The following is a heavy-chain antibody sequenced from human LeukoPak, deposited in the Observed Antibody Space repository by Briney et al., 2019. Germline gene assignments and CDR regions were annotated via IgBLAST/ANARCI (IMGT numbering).Heavy chain of an antibody. CDR2: IYYSGST. J-gene: IGHJ3*02. V-gene: IGHV4-59*01. CDR3: ARVTYYYDSSGYYRAVDI. CDR1: GGSISFYY. Sequence: SETLSLTCTVSGGSISFYYWSWIRQPPGKGLEWIGYIYYSGSTNYNPSLKSRVTISLDTSKNQFSLKLSSVTAADTAVYYCARVTYYYDSSGYYRAVDIWGQGTMVTVSS. D-gene: IGHD3-22*01.